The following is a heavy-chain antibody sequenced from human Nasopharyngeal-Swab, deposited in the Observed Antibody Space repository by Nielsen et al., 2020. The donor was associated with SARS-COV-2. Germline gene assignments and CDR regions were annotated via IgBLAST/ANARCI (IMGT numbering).Heavy chain of an antibody. D-gene: IGHD3-3*01. V-gene: IGHV3-11*04. CDR1: GFTFRDYC. Sequence: GGSMRLSCAASGFTFRDYCMRWIRQAPGKGLEWVSHISTTGSSKYYADSLKGRFTISRDNDKNSLYLQMNSLRADDTAVYYCASGGYDFWSGYPSDYWGLGTLVTVSS. J-gene: IGHJ4*02. CDR2: ISTTGSSK. CDR3: ASGGYDFWSGYPSDY.